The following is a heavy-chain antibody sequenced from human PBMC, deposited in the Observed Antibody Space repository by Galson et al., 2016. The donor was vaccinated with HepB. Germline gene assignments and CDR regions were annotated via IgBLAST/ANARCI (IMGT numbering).Heavy chain of an antibody. CDR3: AKKGYSSGKFDAFEI. CDR2: ISGDGTNK. V-gene: IGHV3-30*18. D-gene: IGHD6-19*01. J-gene: IGHJ3*02. Sequence: SLRLSCAASGFSFGSYAMHWVRQTPAKGLEWVAVISGDGTNKYYADSVKGRFTITRDNSKSTLYLQMSSLRADDTAVYSCAKKGYSSGKFDAFEIWGQGTVVTVPS. CDR1: GFSFGSYA.